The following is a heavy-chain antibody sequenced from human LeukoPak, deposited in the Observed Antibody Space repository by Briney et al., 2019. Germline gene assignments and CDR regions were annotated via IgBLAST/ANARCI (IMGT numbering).Heavy chain of an antibody. D-gene: IGHD4-17*01. J-gene: IGHJ5*02. CDR2: ISAHNGNT. Sequence: ASVKVSCKASGYTFTSYGISWVRQAPGQGLEWMGWISAHNGNTNDAQKLQGRVTMTTDTSTSTAYMELRSLRSDDTAVYYCARDRGHDYGDYAVGSWFDPWGQGTLVTVSS. CDR1: GYTFTSYG. V-gene: IGHV1-18*01. CDR3: ARDRGHDYGDYAVGSWFDP.